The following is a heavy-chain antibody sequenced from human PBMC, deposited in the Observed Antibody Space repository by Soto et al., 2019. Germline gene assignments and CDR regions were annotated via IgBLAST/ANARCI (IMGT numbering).Heavy chain of an antibody. J-gene: IGHJ5*02. Sequence: ASVKVSCKASGYTFTIYGISCVLQSPLQGLEWMGWISAYNGNTNYAQKLQGRVTMTTDTSTSTAYMELRSLRSDDTAVYYCARDSLSGYSYGYENWFDPWGQGTLVTVSS. D-gene: IGHD5-18*01. CDR3: ARDSLSGYSYGYENWFDP. V-gene: IGHV1-18*01. CDR1: GYTFTIYG. CDR2: ISAYNGNT.